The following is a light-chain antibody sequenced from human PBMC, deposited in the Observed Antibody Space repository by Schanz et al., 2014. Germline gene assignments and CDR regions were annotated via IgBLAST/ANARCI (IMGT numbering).Light chain of an antibody. CDR3: SSYAGSNNLV. Sequence: QSALTQPPSASGSPGQSVTISCTGTSSDIGNYNYVSWYQQHPGQAPKLVIYEVTKRPSGVPDRFSGSKSGNTASLTVSGLQAEDEADYYCSSYAGSNNLVFGGGTKLTV. J-gene: IGLJ2*01. CDR1: SSDIGNYNY. CDR2: EVT. V-gene: IGLV2-8*01.